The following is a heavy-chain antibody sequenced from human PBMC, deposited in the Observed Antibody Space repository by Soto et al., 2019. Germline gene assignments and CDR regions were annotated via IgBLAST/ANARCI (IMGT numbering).Heavy chain of an antibody. Sequence: SETLSLTCAVYGGSFSGYYWSWTRQPPGKGLEWIGEINHSGSTNYNPSLKSRVTISVDTSKNQFSLKLSSVTAADTAVYYCARGPRHLIAVARLAKNWFDPWGQGTLVTVSS. CDR1: GGSFSGYY. J-gene: IGHJ5*02. V-gene: IGHV4-34*01. D-gene: IGHD6-19*01. CDR3: ARGPRHLIAVARLAKNWFDP. CDR2: INHSGST.